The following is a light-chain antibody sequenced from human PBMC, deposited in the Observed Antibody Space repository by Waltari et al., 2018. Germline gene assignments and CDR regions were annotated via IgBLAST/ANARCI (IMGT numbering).Light chain of an antibody. CDR2: SNN. J-gene: IGLJ3*02. CDR3: AAWDDSLNGWV. CDR1: SSNIGSNT. V-gene: IGLV1-44*01. Sequence: QSVLTQPPSASGPPGQRVTISCSGSSSNIGSNTVNWYQQLPGTAPKLLISSNNQRPAGVPDRFSGSKSGTSASLAMSGLQSEDEADYYCAAWDDSLNGWVFGGGTKLTVL.